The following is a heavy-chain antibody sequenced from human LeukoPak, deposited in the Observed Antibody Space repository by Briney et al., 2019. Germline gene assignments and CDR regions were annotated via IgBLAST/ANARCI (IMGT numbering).Heavy chain of an antibody. J-gene: IGHJ4*02. Sequence: GASVKVSCKASGYTFTGYYMHWVRQAPGQGLEWMGWINPNSGGTNYAQKFQGRVTMTRDTSISTAYMELSRLRSDDTAVYYCARGREYYYDSSGYPFDYWGQGTLVTVSS. CDR2: INPNSGGT. CDR3: ARGREYYYDSSGYPFDY. D-gene: IGHD3-22*01. CDR1: GYTFTGYY. V-gene: IGHV1-2*02.